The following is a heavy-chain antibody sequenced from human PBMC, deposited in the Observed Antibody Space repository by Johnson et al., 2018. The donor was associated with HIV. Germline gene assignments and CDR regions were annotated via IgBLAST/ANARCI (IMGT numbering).Heavy chain of an antibody. CDR1: GFTVSSNY. Sequence: VQLVESGGGLIQPGGSLRLSCAASGFTVSSNYMSWVRQAPGKGMEWVSVIYSGGSTYYADSVKGRFTISRDNSKNTLYLQMNSLKTEDTAMYYCTTDIATHVVVVTAISDAFDFWGQGTMVTVSS. V-gene: IGHV3-53*01. CDR2: IYSGGST. J-gene: IGHJ3*01. D-gene: IGHD2-21*02. CDR3: TTDIATHVVVVTAISDAFDF.